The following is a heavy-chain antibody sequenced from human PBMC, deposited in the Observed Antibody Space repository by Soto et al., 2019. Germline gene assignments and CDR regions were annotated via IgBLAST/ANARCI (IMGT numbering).Heavy chain of an antibody. V-gene: IGHV5-51*01. J-gene: IGHJ6*03. CDR3: ARGPSDGYYGLYYYYIDG. D-gene: IGHD4-17*01. CDR2: IYPGDSDT. CDR1: GYSFTSYW. Sequence: PGESLKISCKGSGYSFTSYWIGWVRQMPGKGLEWMGIIYPGDSDTRYSPSFQGQVTISADKSISTAYLQWSSLKASDTAMYYCARGPSDGYYGLYYYYIDGWGKGTTVTVSS.